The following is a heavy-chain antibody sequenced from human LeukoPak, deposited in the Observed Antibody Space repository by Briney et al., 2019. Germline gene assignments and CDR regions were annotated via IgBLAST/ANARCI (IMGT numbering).Heavy chain of an antibody. CDR1: GYDFSNYW. J-gene: IGHJ4*02. V-gene: IGHV5-51*01. Sequence: GESLKISCKGPGYDFSNYWIGWVRQMPGKGLEWMGIIYPGDSDTRNSPAFQGQVTISADKSISTAFLQWNSLKASDTAMYYCAILDYDGNGYYPSYWSQGTLVTVSS. CDR2: IYPGDSDT. D-gene: IGHD3-22*01. CDR3: AILDYDGNGYYPSY.